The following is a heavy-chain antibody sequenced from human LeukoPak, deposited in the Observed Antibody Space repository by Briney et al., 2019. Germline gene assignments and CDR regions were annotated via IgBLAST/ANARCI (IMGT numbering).Heavy chain of an antibody. CDR2: INHSGST. CDR1: GFTFSDYY. CDR3: ARGGSLGVWGSYRYRDYFDY. Sequence: GSLRLSCAASGFTFSDYYMSWIRQPPGKGLEWIGEINHSGSTNYNPSLKSRVTISVDTSKNQFSLKLSSVTAADTAVYYCARGGSLGVWGSYRYRDYFDYWGQGTLVTVSS. V-gene: IGHV4-34*01. J-gene: IGHJ4*02. D-gene: IGHD3-16*02.